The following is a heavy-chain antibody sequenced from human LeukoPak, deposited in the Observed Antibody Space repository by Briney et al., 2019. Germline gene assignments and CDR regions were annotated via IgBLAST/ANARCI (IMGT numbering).Heavy chain of an antibody. J-gene: IGHJ4*02. D-gene: IGHD3-22*01. CDR1: GFTFSSYE. V-gene: IGHV3-48*03. Sequence: GGSLRLSCAASGFTFSSYEMNWVRQAPGKGLEWVSYISSSGSTIYYADSVKGRFTISRDNAKNSLYLQMNSLRAEDTAVYYCARSPDYYDSSEDYWGQGTLVTASS. CDR2: ISSSGSTI. CDR3: ARSPDYYDSSEDY.